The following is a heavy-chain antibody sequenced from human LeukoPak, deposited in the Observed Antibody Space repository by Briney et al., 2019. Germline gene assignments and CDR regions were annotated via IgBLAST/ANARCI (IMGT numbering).Heavy chain of an antibody. J-gene: IGHJ6*02. D-gene: IGHD6-13*01. CDR3: ARDSSDSSSWYRYYYYYGMDV. CDR1: GFTFSSYA. V-gene: IGHV3-23*01. Sequence: PGGSLRLSCAASGFTFSSYAMSWVRQAPGKGLEWVSAISGSGGSTYYADSVKGRFTISKDNSKNTLYLQMNSLRAEDTAVYYCARDSSDSSSWYRYYYYYGMDVWGQGTTVTVSS. CDR2: ISGSGGST.